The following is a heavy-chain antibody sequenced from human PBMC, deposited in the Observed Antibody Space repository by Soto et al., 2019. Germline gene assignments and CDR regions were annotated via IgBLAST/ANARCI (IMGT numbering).Heavy chain of an antibody. CDR2: ISSSSSTI. V-gene: IGHV3-48*02. CDR3: ARGRIAYSSSGSVVLDC. J-gene: IGHJ4*02. D-gene: IGHD6-13*01. Sequence: EVQLVESGGGLVQPGGSLRLSCAASGFTFSSYSMNWVRQAPGKGLEWVSYISSSSSTIYYADSVKGRFTISRDNAKNSLYLQMNSLRDEDTAVYYCARGRIAYSSSGSVVLDCWGQGTLVTVAS. CDR1: GFTFSSYS.